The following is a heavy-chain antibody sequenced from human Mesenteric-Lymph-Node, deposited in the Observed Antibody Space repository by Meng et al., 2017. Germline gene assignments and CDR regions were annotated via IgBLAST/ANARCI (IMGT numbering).Heavy chain of an antibody. V-gene: IGHV1-18*01. CDR3: ARVTMIGYFDY. Sequence: QVKLVQSGAEVKKLGASVKVSCKASDYIFTSYGLSWVRQAPGQGLEWMGWISGHNGNTKYAQQFQGRVTMTTDTSTSTAYMELRSLRADDTAVYYCARVTMIGYFDYWGQGTLVTVSS. J-gene: IGHJ4*01. CDR2: ISGHNGNT. CDR1: DYIFTSYG. D-gene: IGHD3-22*01.